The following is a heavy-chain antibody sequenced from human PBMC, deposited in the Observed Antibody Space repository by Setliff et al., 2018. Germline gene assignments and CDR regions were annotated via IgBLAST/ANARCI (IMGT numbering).Heavy chain of an antibody. CDR2: INHSGST. D-gene: IGHD3-16*01. CDR3: ARRPPYWGFDY. J-gene: IGHJ4*02. V-gene: IGHV4-34*01. Sequence: SETLSLTCAVYGGSFSGYYWSWIRQPPGKGLEWIGEINHSGSTNYNPSLKSRVTISVDTSKNQFSLRLTSVTAADTADYYCARRPPYWGFDYWGRGTLVTVSS. CDR1: GGSFSGYY.